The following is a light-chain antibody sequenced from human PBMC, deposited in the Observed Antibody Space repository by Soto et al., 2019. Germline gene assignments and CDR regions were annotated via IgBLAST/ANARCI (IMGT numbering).Light chain of an antibody. CDR3: HQFKSYPFT. J-gene: IGKJ4*01. CDR2: EAS. V-gene: IGKV1-5*03. CDR1: QSISTW. Sequence: DIQMTQSPSTLSASVGDRVTITCRASQSISTWLAWYQQKPGKAPKVLISEASNLESGVPSRFSGSGSGTEFTLTISSLQPDDFATYHCHQFKSYPFTFGGGTKVEIK.